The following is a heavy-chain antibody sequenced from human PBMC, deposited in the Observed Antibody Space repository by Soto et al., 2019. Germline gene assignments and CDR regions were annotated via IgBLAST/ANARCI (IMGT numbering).Heavy chain of an antibody. J-gene: IGHJ4*02. CDR1: GFTFSSYA. CDR2: ISYDGSNK. D-gene: IGHD6-6*01. Sequence: QVQLVESGGGVVQPGRSLRLSCAASGFTFSSYAMHWVRQAPGKGLGWVAVISYDGSNKYYADSVKGRFTISRDNSKNTLYLQMNSLRAEDTAVYYCARDGAARFDYWGQGTLVTVSS. CDR3: ARDGAARFDY. V-gene: IGHV3-30-3*01.